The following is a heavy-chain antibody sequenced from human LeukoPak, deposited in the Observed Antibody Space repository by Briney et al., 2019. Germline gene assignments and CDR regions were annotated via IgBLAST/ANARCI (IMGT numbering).Heavy chain of an antibody. CDR2: INIVNNAI. D-gene: IGHD1-26*01. CDR3: ARDSGEGGTFDY. CDR1: GFTFSSYS. J-gene: IGHJ4*02. V-gene: IGHV3-48*04. Sequence: GGSLRLSCAASGFTFSSYSMNWVRQAPGKGLEWVSHINIVNNAIYYSDSVKGRFIISRDNAKNSLYLQMNSLRAEDTAVYYCARDSGEGGTFDYWGQGTLVSVSS.